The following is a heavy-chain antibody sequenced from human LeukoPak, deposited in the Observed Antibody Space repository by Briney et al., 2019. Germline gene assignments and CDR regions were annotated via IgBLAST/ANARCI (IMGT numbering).Heavy chain of an antibody. CDR2: ISSRSTTI. J-gene: IGHJ4*02. D-gene: IGHD6-13*01. CDR3: AKDRYSGLNTIDY. Sequence: GGSLRLSCAASGFTFSTYRMNWVRQAPGKGLEWVSYISSRSTTIYYADSVKGRFTISRDNAKNSLYLQINRLRDEDMAVYYCAKDRYSGLNTIDYWGQGTLVTVSS. V-gene: IGHV3-48*02. CDR1: GFTFSTYR.